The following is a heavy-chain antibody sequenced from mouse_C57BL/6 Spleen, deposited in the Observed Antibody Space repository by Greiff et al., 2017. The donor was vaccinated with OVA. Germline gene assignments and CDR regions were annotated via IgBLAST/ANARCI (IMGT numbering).Heavy chain of an antibody. J-gene: IGHJ2*01. V-gene: IGHV1-80*01. CDR2: IYPGDGDT. D-gene: IGHD2-4*01. Sequence: QVQLQQSGAELVKPGASVKISCKASGYAFSSYWMNWVKQRPGKGLEWIGQIYPGDGDTNYNGKFKGKATLTADKSSSTAYMQLSSLTSEDSAVDFCATTMSTSYYFDYWGKGTTLTVSS. CDR3: ATTMSTSYYFDY. CDR1: GYAFSSYW.